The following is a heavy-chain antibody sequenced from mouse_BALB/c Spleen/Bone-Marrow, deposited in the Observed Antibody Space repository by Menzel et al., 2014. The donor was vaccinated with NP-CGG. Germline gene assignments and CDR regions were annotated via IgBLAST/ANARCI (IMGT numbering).Heavy chain of an antibody. J-gene: IGHJ3*01. CDR2: INTYYGDA. Sequence: QVQLQQSGAELVRPGVSVKISCKGSGYTFTDYAMHWVKQSHAKSLEWIGVINTYYGDASYNQKFKGKATMTVDKSSSAAYMELARLTSEDSAIYYCASRGGSSWFAYWGQGTLVTVSA. V-gene: IGHV1S137*01. CDR1: GYTFTDYA. CDR3: ASRGGSSWFAY.